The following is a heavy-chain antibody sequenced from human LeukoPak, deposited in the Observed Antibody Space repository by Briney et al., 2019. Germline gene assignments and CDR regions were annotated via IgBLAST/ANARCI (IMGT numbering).Heavy chain of an antibody. V-gene: IGHV3-30-3*01. J-gene: IGHJ5*02. D-gene: IGHD6-6*01. CDR2: ISYDGSNK. Sequence: PGGSLRLSCAASGFTFSSYAMHWVRQAPGKGLEWVAVISYDGSNKYYADSVKGRFTISRDNSKNTLYLQMNSLRAEDTAVYYCARGADLAARYPWHDNWFDPWGQGTLVTVSS. CDR1: GFTFSSYA. CDR3: ARGADLAARYPWHDNWFDP.